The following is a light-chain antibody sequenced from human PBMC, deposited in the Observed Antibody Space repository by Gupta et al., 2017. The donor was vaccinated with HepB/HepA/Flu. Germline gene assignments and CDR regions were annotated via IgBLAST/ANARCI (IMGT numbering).Light chain of an antibody. Sequence: SYELTQPPSVPVSPGQTARLTCSGDALPKQYAYWYQQKPGQAPVLVIYKDSERPSGIPERFSGSSSGTTVTLTISGVQAEDEADYYCQSADSSGTYSHVIFGGGTKLTVL. CDR2: KDS. CDR3: QSADSSGTYSHVI. CDR1: ALPKQY. J-gene: IGLJ2*01. V-gene: IGLV3-25*03.